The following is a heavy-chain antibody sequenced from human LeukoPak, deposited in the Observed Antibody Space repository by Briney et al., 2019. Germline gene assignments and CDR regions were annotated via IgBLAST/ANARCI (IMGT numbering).Heavy chain of an antibody. V-gene: IGHV3-23*01. J-gene: IGHJ6*02. CDR1: GFTFSSYA. CDR2: ISGSGGST. D-gene: IGHD1-26*01. Sequence: GGSLRLSCAASGFTFSSYAISWVRQAPGKGLEWVSAISGSGGSTYYADSVKGRFTISRDNSKNTLYLQMNSLRAEDTAVYYCAKGGYSGSYYYYGMDVWGQGTTVTVSS. CDR3: AKGGYSGSYYYYGMDV.